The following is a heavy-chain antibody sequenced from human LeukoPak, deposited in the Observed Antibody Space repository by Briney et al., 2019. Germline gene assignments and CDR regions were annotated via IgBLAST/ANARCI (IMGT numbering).Heavy chain of an antibody. CDR2: IYTSGST. Sequence: SETLSLTCAVSGGSINSGDYYWSWIRQPAGTGLEWIGRIYTSGSTNYNPSLKSRVTMSVDTSKNQFSLKLSSVTAADMAVYYCARGRPTRDYFDYWGQGTLVTVSS. V-gene: IGHV4-61*02. CDR1: GGSINSGDYY. CDR3: ARGRPTRDYFDY. J-gene: IGHJ4*02.